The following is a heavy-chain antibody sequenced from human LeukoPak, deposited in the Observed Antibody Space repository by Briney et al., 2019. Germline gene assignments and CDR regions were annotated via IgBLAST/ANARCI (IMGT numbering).Heavy chain of an antibody. D-gene: IGHD3-3*01. J-gene: IGHJ4*02. CDR2: ISHSGST. CDR3: SRGRVVLDY. CDR1: GYSISSGYY. V-gene: IGHV4-38-2*02. Sequence: SEALSLTCTVSGYSISSGYYWGWIRQPPGKGLEWIGSISHSGSTYYKPSLKSRVTISVDTSKNQFSLRLRSVTAADTAIYLCSRGRVVLDYWGQGMLVTVSS.